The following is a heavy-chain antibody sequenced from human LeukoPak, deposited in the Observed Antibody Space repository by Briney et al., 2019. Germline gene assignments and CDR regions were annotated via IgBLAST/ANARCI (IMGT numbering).Heavy chain of an antibody. CDR3: ARGPLTAMVTFYFDY. D-gene: IGHD5-18*01. V-gene: IGHV4-39*07. CDR2: IYYSGST. CDR1: GGSISSSSYY. Sequence: SETLSLTCTVSGGSISSSSYYWGWIRQPPGKGLEWIGSIYYSGSTYYNPSLKSRVTISVDTSKNQFSLKLSSVTAADTAVYYCARGPLTAMVTFYFDYWGQGTLVTVSS. J-gene: IGHJ4*02.